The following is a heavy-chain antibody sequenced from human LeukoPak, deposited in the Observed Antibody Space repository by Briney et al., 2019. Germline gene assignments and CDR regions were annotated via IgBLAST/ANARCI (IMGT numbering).Heavy chain of an antibody. V-gene: IGHV1-24*01. CDR3: ATHQAEWMVQPGAFDI. CDR2: FDPEDGET. CDR1: GYTLTELS. Sequence: ASVKVSCKVSGYTLTELSMHWVRQPPGKGLEWMGGFDPEDGETIYAQKFQGRVTMTEDTSTDTAYMELSSLRSEDTAVYYCATHQAEWMVQPGAFDIWGQGTMVTVSS. D-gene: IGHD6-19*01. J-gene: IGHJ3*02.